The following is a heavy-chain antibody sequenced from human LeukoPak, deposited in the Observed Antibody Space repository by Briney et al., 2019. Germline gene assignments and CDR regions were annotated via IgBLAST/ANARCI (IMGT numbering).Heavy chain of an antibody. Sequence: PSETLSLTYAVSGGSITGHYWNWIRQTPGMRLEWIGYTSYSRTTIYNSYFKGRATMSIDTSKNQLYLNLTSVIATDTAVYYCAKLGHSDGWYLGAFDIWGQGTTVIVSS. CDR3: AKLGHSDGWYLGAFDI. CDR1: GGSITGHY. CDR2: TSYSRTT. V-gene: IGHV4-59*08. D-gene: IGHD6-19*01. J-gene: IGHJ3*02.